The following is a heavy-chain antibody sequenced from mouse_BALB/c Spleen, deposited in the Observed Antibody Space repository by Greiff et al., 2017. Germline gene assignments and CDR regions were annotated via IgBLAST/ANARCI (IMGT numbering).Heavy chain of an antibody. CDR3: ARLDRYGAMDY. CDR2: IYPGDGDT. CDR1: GYAFSSSW. J-gene: IGHJ4*01. Sequence: QVQLQQSGPELVKPGASVKISCKASGYAFSSSWMNWVKQRPGQGLEWIGRIYPGDGDTNYNGKFKGKATLTADKSSSTAYMQLSSLTSVDSAVYFCARLDRYGAMDYWGQGTSVTVSS. D-gene: IGHD2-14*01. V-gene: IGHV1-82*01.